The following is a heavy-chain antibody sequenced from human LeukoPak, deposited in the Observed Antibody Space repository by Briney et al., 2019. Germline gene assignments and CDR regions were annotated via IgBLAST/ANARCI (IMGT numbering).Heavy chain of an antibody. CDR1: GFTFSSYA. J-gene: IGHJ4*02. V-gene: IGHV3-23*01. CDR2: ISGGGTNT. CDR3: AKSYSSGWPYYFDY. D-gene: IGHD6-19*01. Sequence: PGGSLRLSCAASGFTFSSYAMSWVRQAPGKGLEWVSAISGGGTNTYYTDSVKGRFTISRDNSKNTLYLQMNSLRADDTAVYYCAKSYSSGWPYYFDYWGQRTLVTVSS.